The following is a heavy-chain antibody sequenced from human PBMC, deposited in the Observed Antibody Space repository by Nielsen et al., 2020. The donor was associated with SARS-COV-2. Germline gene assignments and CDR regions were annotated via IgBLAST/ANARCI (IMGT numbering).Heavy chain of an antibody. CDR3: TRSGGLNDY. V-gene: IGHV3-21*01. D-gene: IGHD6-25*01. J-gene: IGHJ4*02. CDR1: GFTFSSFS. CDR2: ISSSGNYI. Sequence: GGSLRLSCAASGFTFSSFSMNWVRQAPGKGLAWVSTISSSGNYIDYADSVKGRFTVSRDNAKNSLYLQMNSLRPEDTAVYFCTRSGGLNDYWGQGTLVTVSS.